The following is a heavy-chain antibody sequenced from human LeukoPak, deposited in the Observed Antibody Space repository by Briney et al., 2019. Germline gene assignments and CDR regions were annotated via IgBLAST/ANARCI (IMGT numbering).Heavy chain of an antibody. J-gene: IGHJ4*02. D-gene: IGHD3-22*01. V-gene: IGHV1-18*01. CDR2: ISAYNGNT. Sequence: ASVKVSCKASGYTFTSYGISWVRQAPGQGLEWMGWISAYNGNTNYAQKLQGRVTMTTDTSTSTAYMELRSLRSDDTAVHYCAGGRRGYDSSGYYPFYYFDYWGQGTLVTVSS. CDR3: AGGRRGYDSSGYYPFYYFDY. CDR1: GYTFTSYG.